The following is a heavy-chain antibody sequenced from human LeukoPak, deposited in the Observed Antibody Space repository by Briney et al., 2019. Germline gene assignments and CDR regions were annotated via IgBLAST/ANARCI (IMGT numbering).Heavy chain of an antibody. CDR1: GGSITSSSYY. Sequence: PSETLSLTCTVSGGSITSSSYYWGWIRQAPGKGLEWVSVVYTSGKTYYADSVKGRFTISRDISKNTLYLQMNSLRAEDTAVYYCARLQGNWYIPAWGQGTLVTVSS. V-gene: IGHV3-53*01. CDR3: ARLQGNWYIPA. D-gene: IGHD6-13*01. J-gene: IGHJ5*02. CDR2: VYTSGKT.